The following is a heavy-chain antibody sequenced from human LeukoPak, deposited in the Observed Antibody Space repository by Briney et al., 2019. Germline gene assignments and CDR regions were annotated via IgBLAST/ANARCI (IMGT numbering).Heavy chain of an antibody. CDR3: AKGLESSGHYYGFDY. CDR2: IWYDGGNK. Sequence: GGSLRLSCAASGFPFSSYGMHGVRQAPGEGLEWVAFIWYDGGNKYYADSVKGRFTISRDNSKNTLYLQMNSLRAEDTAVYYCAKGLESSGHYYGFDYWGQGTLVTVSS. V-gene: IGHV3-30*02. CDR1: GFPFSSYG. J-gene: IGHJ4*02. D-gene: IGHD3-22*01.